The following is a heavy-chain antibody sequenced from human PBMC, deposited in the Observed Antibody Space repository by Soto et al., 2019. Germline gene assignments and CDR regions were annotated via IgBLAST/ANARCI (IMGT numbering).Heavy chain of an antibody. V-gene: IGHV3-66*01. Sequence: EVQLVESGGGLVQPGGSLRLSCAASGFTVSSNYMSWDRQAPGKGLEWVSVIYSGGSTYYADSVKGRFTISRDNSKNTLYLQMNSLRAEDTAVYYCARVRPIRSSYYFDYWGQGTLVTVSS. J-gene: IGHJ4*02. CDR2: IYSGGST. D-gene: IGHD3-16*02. CDR1: GFTVSSNY. CDR3: ARVRPIRSSYYFDY.